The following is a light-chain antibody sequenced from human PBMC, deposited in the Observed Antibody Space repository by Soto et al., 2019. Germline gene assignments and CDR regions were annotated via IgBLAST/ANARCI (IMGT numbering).Light chain of an antibody. J-gene: IGKJ5*01. CDR2: KAS. CDR3: QQYNSYPLT. V-gene: IGKV1-5*03. Sequence: DIPMTQSPSTLSASVGDRVTITCRASQSISSLLAWYQQKSGRAPTLLIYKASTLESGVPSRFSGSGSGTEFTLTISSLQPDDFATYYCQQYNSYPLTFGQGTRLEIK. CDR1: QSISSL.